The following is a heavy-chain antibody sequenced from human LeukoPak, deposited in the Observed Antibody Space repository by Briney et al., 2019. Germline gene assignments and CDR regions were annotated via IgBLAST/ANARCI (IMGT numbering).Heavy chain of an antibody. D-gene: IGHD7-27*01. CDR1: GGSISSYY. CDR2: IYYSGST. J-gene: IGHJ4*02. CDR3: ARENWVFDY. Sequence: PSETLSLTCTVSGGSISSYYWSWIRQPPGKGLEWIGYIYYSGSTNYNPSLKSRVTISVDTSKNQFSLKLSSVTAADTAVYYCARENWVFDYWGQEILVTVSS. V-gene: IGHV4-59*01.